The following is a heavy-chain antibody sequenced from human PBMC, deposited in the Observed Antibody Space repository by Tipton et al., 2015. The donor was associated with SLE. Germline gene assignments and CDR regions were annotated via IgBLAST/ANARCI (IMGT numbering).Heavy chain of an antibody. Sequence: QLVQSGAEVKNPGASVKVSCKASGYIFTTCGISWVRQAPRQGLEWMGWMGPNSGNTGYAQKFQGRVTMTRNTSTTTAYMELSSLTSEDTAVYYCTRGLRFPMVQGVEYWGQGTLVTVSS. D-gene: IGHD3-10*01. V-gene: IGHV1-8*01. CDR1: GYIFTTCG. CDR2: MGPNSGNT. CDR3: TRGLRFPMVQGVEY. J-gene: IGHJ4*02.